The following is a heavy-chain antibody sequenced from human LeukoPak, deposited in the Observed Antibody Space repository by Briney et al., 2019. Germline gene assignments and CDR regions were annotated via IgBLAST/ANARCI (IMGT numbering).Heavy chain of an antibody. J-gene: IGHJ4*02. CDR1: GFTFSSYG. D-gene: IGHD6-19*01. CDR2: IRYDGSNK. CDR3: ARHSGWLAPKPQAFFDY. V-gene: IGHV3-30*02. Sequence: GGSLRLSCAASGFTFSSYGMHWVRQAPGKGLEWVAFIRYDGSNKYYADSVKGRFTISRDNSKNTLYLQMNSLRAEDTAVYYCARHSGWLAPKPQAFFDYWGQGTLVTVSS.